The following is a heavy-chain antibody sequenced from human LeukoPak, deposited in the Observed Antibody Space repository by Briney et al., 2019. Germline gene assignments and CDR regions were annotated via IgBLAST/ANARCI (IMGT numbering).Heavy chain of an antibody. J-gene: IGHJ4*02. CDR2: IYHSGST. D-gene: IGHD6-19*01. Sequence: PSGTLSLTCAVSGGSISSSNWWSWVRQPPGKGLEWIGEIYHSGSTNYNPSLKSRVTISVDKSKNQFSLKLSSVTAADTAVYYCARVKEWLVRVFDYWGQGTLVTVSS. V-gene: IGHV4-4*02. CDR3: ARVKEWLVRVFDY. CDR1: GGSISSSNW.